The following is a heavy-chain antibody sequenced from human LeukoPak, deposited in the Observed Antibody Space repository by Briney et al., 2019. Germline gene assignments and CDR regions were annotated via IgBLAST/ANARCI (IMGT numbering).Heavy chain of an antibody. Sequence: GGSLRLSCAASGFTFSSYSMNWVRQAPGKGLEWVSSISSSSSYIYYADSVKGRFTISRDNAKNSLYLQMNSLRAEDTAVYYCARRTRKGSTIPLDYWGQGTLVTVSS. V-gene: IGHV3-21*01. CDR2: ISSSSSYI. CDR3: ARRTRKGSTIPLDY. J-gene: IGHJ4*02. CDR1: GFTFSSYS. D-gene: IGHD3-3*01.